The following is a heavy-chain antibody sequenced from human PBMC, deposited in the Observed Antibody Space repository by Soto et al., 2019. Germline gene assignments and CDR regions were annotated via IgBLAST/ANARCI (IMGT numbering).Heavy chain of an antibody. V-gene: IGHV6-1*01. CDR2: TYYRSNWRH. Sequence: SQTLSLTCAISGDSVSSNTAAWNWIRSSPSRGLEWLGRTYYRSNWRHDYAVSVKSRITVNPDTSKNTLFLQMNSLRDEDTAIYYCAKDVGSIDYYYGMDVWGQGTTVTVSS. D-gene: IGHD1-26*01. CDR1: GDSVSSNTAA. CDR3: AKDVGSIDYYYGMDV. J-gene: IGHJ6*02.